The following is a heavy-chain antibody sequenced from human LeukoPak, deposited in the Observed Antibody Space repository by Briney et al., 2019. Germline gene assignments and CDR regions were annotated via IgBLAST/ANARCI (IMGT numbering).Heavy chain of an antibody. Sequence: GGSLRLSCAASGFTFRSYAMSWVRQAPGKGLEWVSAISGSGGATYYADSVKGRFTISRDNSKNTLYLQMSSLRAEDTAVYYCAKSDDFWSGYQFDFWGQGTLVTVSS. J-gene: IGHJ4*02. CDR2: ISGSGGAT. CDR1: GFTFRSYA. D-gene: IGHD3-3*01. V-gene: IGHV3-23*01. CDR3: AKSDDFWSGYQFDF.